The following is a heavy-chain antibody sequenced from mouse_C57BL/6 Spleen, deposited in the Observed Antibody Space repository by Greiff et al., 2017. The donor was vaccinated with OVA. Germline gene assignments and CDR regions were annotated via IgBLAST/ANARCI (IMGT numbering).Heavy chain of an antibody. D-gene: IGHD6-5*01. CDR2: IRNKANGYTT. CDR3: ARAYGGLWYFDV. V-gene: IGHV7-3*01. CDR1: GFTFTDYY. Sequence: EVQLQESGGGLVQPGGSLSLSCAASGFTFTDYYMSWVRQPPGKALEWLGFIRNKANGYTTEYSASVKGRFTISRDNSQSILYLQMNALRAEDSATYYCARAYGGLWYFDVWGTGTPVTVSS. J-gene: IGHJ1*03.